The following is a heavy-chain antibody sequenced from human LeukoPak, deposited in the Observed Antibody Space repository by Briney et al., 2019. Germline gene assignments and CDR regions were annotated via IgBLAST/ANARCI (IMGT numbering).Heavy chain of an antibody. CDR1: GFTFSNYW. CDR3: ARGGHSSNWYPGYFDY. CDR2: IKSDGSST. V-gene: IGHV3-74*01. Sequence: PGGSLRLSCAASGFTFSNYWMHWVRQAPGKGPVWVSRIKSDGSSTRFADSVQGRFTISRDNGKNTLYLQMNSLRAEDTAVYYCARGGHSSNWYPGYFDYWGQGALVTVSS. J-gene: IGHJ4*02. D-gene: IGHD6-13*01.